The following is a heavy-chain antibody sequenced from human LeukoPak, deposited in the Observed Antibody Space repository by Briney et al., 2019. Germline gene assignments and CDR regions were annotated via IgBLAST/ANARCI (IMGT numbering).Heavy chain of an antibody. CDR3: ARDPDDAVTTGSRWYWYFDL. CDR2: IIPIFGIA. Sequence: ASVKVSCKASGGTFSSYAISWVRQAPAQGLEWMGRIIPIFGIANYAQKFQGRVTITADKSTSTAYMELSSLRSEDTAVYYCARDPDDAVTTGSRWYWYFDLWGRGTLVTVSS. D-gene: IGHD4-17*01. V-gene: IGHV1-69*04. J-gene: IGHJ2*01. CDR1: GGTFSSYA.